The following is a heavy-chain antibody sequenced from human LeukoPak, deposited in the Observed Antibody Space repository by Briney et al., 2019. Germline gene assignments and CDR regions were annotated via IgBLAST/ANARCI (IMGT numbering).Heavy chain of an antibody. D-gene: IGHD6-6*01. V-gene: IGHV6-1*01. Sequence: SQTLSLTCALSGDIVSSNSAAWNWIRQSPSRGLEWLGRTYYRSKWYNEYAVSVKGRITINPDTSKNQFSLQLNSVTPEDTAVYYCARGSSISIRSLDFWAQGTLVTVSS. CDR3: ARGSSISIRSLDF. CDR1: GDIVSSNSAA. CDR2: TYYRSKWYN. J-gene: IGHJ4*02.